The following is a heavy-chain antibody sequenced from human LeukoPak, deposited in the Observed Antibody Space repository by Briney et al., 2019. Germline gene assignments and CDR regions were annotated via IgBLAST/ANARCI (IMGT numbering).Heavy chain of an antibody. J-gene: IGHJ3*02. Sequence: ASVKVSCKASGYTFTGYYMHWVRQAPGQGLEWMGWINPSSGGTDYAQKFQGRVTMTRDTSISTAYMELSRLRSDDTAVYYCARLTYYDFWSGYNYAFDIWGQGTMVTVSS. CDR1: GYTFTGYY. CDR2: INPSSGGT. CDR3: ARLTYYDFWSGYNYAFDI. V-gene: IGHV1-2*02. D-gene: IGHD3-3*01.